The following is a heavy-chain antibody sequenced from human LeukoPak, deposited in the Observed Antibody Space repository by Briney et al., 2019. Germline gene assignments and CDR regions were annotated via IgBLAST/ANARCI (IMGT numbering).Heavy chain of an antibody. CDR3: AREPLYGMDV. Sequence: SETLSLTCTVSGGSVSSGNYYWSWIRQPPGKGLEWIGYIYYSGSTNYNPSLKSRVTISVDTSKNQFSLKLSSVTAADTAVYYCAREPLYGMDVWGQGTTVTVSS. V-gene: IGHV4-61*01. J-gene: IGHJ6*02. CDR2: IYYSGST. CDR1: GGSVSSGNYY.